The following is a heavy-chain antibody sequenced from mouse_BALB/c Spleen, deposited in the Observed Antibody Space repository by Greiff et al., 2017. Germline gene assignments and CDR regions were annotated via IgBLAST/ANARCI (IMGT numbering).Heavy chain of an antibody. D-gene: IGHD2-12*01. Sequence: QVQLQQSGAELVRPGVSVKISCKGSGYTFTDYAMHWVKQSHAKSLEWIGVISTYYGDASYNQKFKGKATMTVDKSSSTAYMELARLTSEDSAIYYCARRSAYDYYAMDYWGQGTSVTVSS. CDR3: ARRSAYDYYAMDY. CDR2: ISTYYGDA. J-gene: IGHJ4*01. CDR1: GYTFTDYA. V-gene: IGHV1S137*01.